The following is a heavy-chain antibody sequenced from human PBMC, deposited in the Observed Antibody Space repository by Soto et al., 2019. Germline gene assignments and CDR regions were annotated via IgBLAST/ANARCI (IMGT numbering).Heavy chain of an antibody. CDR3: VREGGANSFDP. V-gene: IGHV4-30-4*01. D-gene: IGHD3-16*01. J-gene: IGHJ5*02. Sequence: PSETLSLTCTVSGGSISSGDYYWSWIRQPPGKGLEWIGYIYYSGSTFYNPSLKNRVTISLDTSKIQFSLKLSSVTAADTAVYYCVREGGANSFDPSGQGPLVTLSS. CDR2: IYYSGST. CDR1: GGSISSGDYY.